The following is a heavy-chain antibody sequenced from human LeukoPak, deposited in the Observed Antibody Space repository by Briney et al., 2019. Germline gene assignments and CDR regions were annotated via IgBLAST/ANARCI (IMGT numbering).Heavy chain of an antibody. CDR2: ISGSGNST. J-gene: IGHJ2*01. Sequence: PPGGSLRLSCAASGFTFSSYAMSWVRQAPGKGLEWVSGISGSGNSTYYADSVKGRFTISRDNSKDTLYLQMNSLRAEDTAVYYCAKYRSVVAGIGNWYFDLWGRGTLLSVSS. CDR1: GFTFSSYA. D-gene: IGHD6-19*01. V-gene: IGHV3-23*01. CDR3: AKYRSVVAGIGNWYFDL.